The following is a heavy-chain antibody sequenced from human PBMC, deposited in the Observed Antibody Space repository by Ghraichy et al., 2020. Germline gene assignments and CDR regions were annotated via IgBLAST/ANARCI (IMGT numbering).Heavy chain of an antibody. Sequence: SVKVSCKASGGTFSSYAISWVRQAPGQVLEWMGRIIPILGIANYAQKFQGRVTITADKSTSTAYMELSSLRSEDTAVYYCARDLLDYGDYYDYWGQGTLVTVSS. CDR3: ARDLLDYGDYYDY. CDR2: IIPILGIA. D-gene: IGHD4-17*01. CDR1: GGTFSSYA. V-gene: IGHV1-69*04. J-gene: IGHJ4*02.